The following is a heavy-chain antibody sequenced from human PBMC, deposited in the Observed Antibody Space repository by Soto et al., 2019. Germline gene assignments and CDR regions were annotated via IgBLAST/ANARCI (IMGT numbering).Heavy chain of an antibody. CDR2: IGTAGDT. CDR1: GFTFSSYD. CDR3: ARAVYYYYMDV. Sequence: PGGSLRLSCASSGFTFSSYDMHWVRQATGKGLEWVSAIGTAGDTYYPGSVKGRFTISRENAKNSLYLQMNSLRAGDTAVYYCARAVYYYYMDVWGKGTTVTVSS. J-gene: IGHJ6*03. V-gene: IGHV3-13*01.